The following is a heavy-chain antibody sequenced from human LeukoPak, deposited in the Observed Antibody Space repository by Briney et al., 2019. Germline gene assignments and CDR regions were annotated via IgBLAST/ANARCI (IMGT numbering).Heavy chain of an antibody. CDR1: VGSFSGYY. D-gene: IGHD3-10*01. CDR2: INLSVST. CDR3: ARGVWVGRSLHGSGSYLPY. J-gene: IGHJ4*02. Sequence: SETLSLTCAVYVGSFSGYYWSWIPQPPGKGLEWIGGINLSVSTNYNPTRNSRVTISVDTSKNQFSLKLSSVTAADPAVYYCARGVWVGRSLHGSGSYLPYWGQGTLVTVSS. V-gene: IGHV4-34*01.